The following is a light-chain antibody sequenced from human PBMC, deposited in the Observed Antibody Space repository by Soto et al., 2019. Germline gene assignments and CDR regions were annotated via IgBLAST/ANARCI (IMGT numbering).Light chain of an antibody. CDR2: DAS. J-gene: IGKJ1*01. V-gene: IGKV3-11*01. Sequence: ETVLTQSPGTLSLSPGERATLXXRASQSVGSYLAGYQHKRGQATRLLXXDASNRATGIPARFSGSGSGTEFTLTISSLEPEDFAVYYCQQRGNWPPTWTFGQGTKVEIK. CDR3: QQRGNWPPTWT. CDR1: QSVGSY.